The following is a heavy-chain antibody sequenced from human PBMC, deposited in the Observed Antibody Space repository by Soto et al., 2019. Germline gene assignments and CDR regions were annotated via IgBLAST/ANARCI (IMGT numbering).Heavy chain of an antibody. J-gene: IGHJ4*02. CDR3: ARHFVPYDSSGYYPVDY. Sequence: SETLSLTCTVSGGSISSSSYYWGWIRQPPGKGLEWIGSIYYSGSTYYYPSLKSRVTISVDTSKNQFSLKLSSVTAADMAVYYCARHFVPYDSSGYYPVDYWGQGTLVTVSS. CDR2: IYYSGST. V-gene: IGHV4-39*01. CDR1: GGSISSSSYY. D-gene: IGHD3-22*01.